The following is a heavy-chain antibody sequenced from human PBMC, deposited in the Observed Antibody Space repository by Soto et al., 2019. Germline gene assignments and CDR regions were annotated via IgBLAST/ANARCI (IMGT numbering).Heavy chain of an antibody. CDR2: IIPILGIA. V-gene: IGHV1-69*04. CDR3: ARDFTPGDYGDYGVSANWFDP. J-gene: IGHJ5*02. Sequence: EASVKVSCKASGGTFSSYTITWVRQAPGQGLEWMGRIIPILGIANYAQKFQGRVTITADESTSTAYMELSSLRSEDTAVYYCARDFTPGDYGDYGVSANWFDPWGQGTLVTVSS. D-gene: IGHD4-17*01. CDR1: GGTFSSYT.